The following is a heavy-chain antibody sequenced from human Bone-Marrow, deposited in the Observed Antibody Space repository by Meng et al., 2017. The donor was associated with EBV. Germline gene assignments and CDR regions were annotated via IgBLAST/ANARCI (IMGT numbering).Heavy chain of an antibody. Sequence: QVKRPESQPGIVKPSETLYFTYTVSVGSTSSYHWALIRQPPVKGLQWIRYIYYSGSTNDTPSLKSRVAISVDTSKNQSSLKLSSVTAADTAVYYCAREYYDSSGYYDYWGQGTLVTVSS. CDR1: VGSTSSYH. CDR3: AREYYDSSGYYDY. V-gene: IGHV4-59*01. J-gene: IGHJ4*02. D-gene: IGHD3-22*01. CDR2: IYYSGST.